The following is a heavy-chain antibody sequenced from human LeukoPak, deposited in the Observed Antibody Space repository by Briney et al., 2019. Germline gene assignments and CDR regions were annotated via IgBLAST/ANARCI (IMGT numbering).Heavy chain of an antibody. CDR2: ISVYNGNT. CDR3: AREDNYDSSGTSFDY. V-gene: IGHV1-18*01. D-gene: IGHD3-22*01. J-gene: IGHJ4*02. CDR1: GHTFTRYG. Sequence: ASVKVSCKASGHTFTRYGISWVRQAPGQGLKWMGWISVYNGNTNYAQKLQGRVTMTTDTSTSAAYMELRSLRSDDTAVYYCAREDNYDSSGTSFDYWGQGTLVTVSS.